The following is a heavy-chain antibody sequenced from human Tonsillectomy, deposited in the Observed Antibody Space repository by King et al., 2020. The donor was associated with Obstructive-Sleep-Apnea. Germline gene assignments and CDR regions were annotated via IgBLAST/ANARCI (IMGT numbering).Heavy chain of an antibody. D-gene: IGHD6-13*01. V-gene: IGHV3-30*04. CDR3: ARETYSSSWKEFDY. CDR1: GFTFSSYA. CDR2: ISYDGSNK. Sequence: VQLVESGGGVVQPGRSLRLSCAASGFTFSSYAMHWVRQAPGKGLEWVAVISYDGSNKYYADSVKGRFTISRDNSKNTLYLQMNSLRAEDTAVYYCARETYSSSWKEFDYWGQGTLVTVSS. J-gene: IGHJ4*02.